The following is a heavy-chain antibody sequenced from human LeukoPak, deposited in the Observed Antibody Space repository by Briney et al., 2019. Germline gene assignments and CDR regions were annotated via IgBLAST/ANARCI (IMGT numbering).Heavy chain of an antibody. CDR2: IYYSGST. V-gene: IGHV4-59*12. Sequence: SETLSLTCTVSGGSINTYYWSWIRQPPGKGLEWIGYIYYSGSTNYNPSLKSRVTLSMDTSKNQFSLRLSSVTAADTAVYYCARLQATYYYGSGSYYNTVGFDPWGQGTLVTVSS. CDR3: ARLQATYYYGSGSYYNTVGFDP. CDR1: GGSINTYY. J-gene: IGHJ5*02. D-gene: IGHD3-10*01.